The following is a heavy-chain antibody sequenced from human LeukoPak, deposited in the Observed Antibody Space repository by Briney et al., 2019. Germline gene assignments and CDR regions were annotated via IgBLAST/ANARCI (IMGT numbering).Heavy chain of an antibody. CDR1: GYTFTSYG. D-gene: IGHD3-10*01. V-gene: IGHV1-18*01. CDR3: ARDFGYQNGMDV. CDR2: INAYSSNT. J-gene: IGHJ6*02. Sequence: ASVKVSCKASGYTFTSYGISWVRQAPGQGLEWMVWINAYSSNTNYAQILQGRVTMTSDTSTSTAYMELRSLRSDDTAVYYCARDFGYQNGMDVWGQGTTVTVSS.